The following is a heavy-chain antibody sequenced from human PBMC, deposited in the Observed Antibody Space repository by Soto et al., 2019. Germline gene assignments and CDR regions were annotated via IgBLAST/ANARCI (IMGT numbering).Heavy chain of an antibody. Sequence: GESLKISCKGSGYSFTSYWIGWVRQMPGKGLEWMGIIYPGDSDTRYSPSFQGQVTISADKSISTAYLQWSSLKASDTAMYYCARIRGSYSDYYYGMDVWGKGTTVTVSS. J-gene: IGHJ6*04. CDR1: GYSFTSYW. CDR2: IYPGDSDT. D-gene: IGHD1-26*01. V-gene: IGHV5-51*01. CDR3: ARIRGSYSDYYYGMDV.